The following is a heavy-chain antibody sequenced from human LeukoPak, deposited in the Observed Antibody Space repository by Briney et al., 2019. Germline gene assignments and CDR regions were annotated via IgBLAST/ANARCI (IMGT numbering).Heavy chain of an antibody. CDR2: INHSGST. Sequence: PSETLSLTCAVYGGSFSGYYWSWIRQPPGKGLEWIGEINHSGSTNYNPPLKSRVTISVDTSKNQFSLKLSSVTAADTAVYYCARGRDYDFWSGYYILDYWGQGTLVTVSS. V-gene: IGHV4-34*01. J-gene: IGHJ4*02. D-gene: IGHD3-3*01. CDR3: ARGRDYDFWSGYYILDY. CDR1: GGSFSGYY.